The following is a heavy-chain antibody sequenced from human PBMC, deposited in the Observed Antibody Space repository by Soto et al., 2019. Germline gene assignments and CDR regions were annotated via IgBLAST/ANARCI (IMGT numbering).Heavy chain of an antibody. V-gene: IGHV3-30*18. D-gene: IGHD3-9*01. CDR3: AKDHYDTLTGYYGLDY. CDR1: GFTFSSYG. J-gene: IGHJ4*02. CDR2: ISYDGSNK. Sequence: QVQLVESGGGVVQPGRSLRLSCAASGFTFSSYGIHWVRQAPGKGLEWVAVISYDGSNKYYADSVKGRFTISRDISKNTLYLQMNSLRADDTAVYYCAKDHYDTLTGYYGLDYWGQGTLVTVSS.